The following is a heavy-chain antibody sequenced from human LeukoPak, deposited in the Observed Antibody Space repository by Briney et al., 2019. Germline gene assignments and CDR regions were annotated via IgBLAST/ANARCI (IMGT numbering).Heavy chain of an antibody. CDR1: GYTFTSYG. V-gene: IGHV1-18*01. CDR2: ISAYNGNT. D-gene: IGHD3-10*01. CDR3: ARESITMVRGVRKNWFDP. Sequence: GASVKVSCKASGYTFTSYGISWVRQAPGQGLEWMGWISAYNGNTNYGLNLQGRVTMTTDTSTSTAYMEVRSLRSDDTAVYYCARESITMVRGVRKNWFDPWGQGTLVTVSS. J-gene: IGHJ5*02.